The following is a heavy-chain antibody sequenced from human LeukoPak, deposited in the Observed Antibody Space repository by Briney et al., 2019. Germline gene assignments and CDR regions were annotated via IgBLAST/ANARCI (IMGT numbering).Heavy chain of an antibody. Sequence: SETLSLTCAVYGGSFSGYYWSWIRQPPGKGLEWIGEINHSGSTNYNPSLKSRVTISVDTSKNQFSLKLSSVTAADTAVYYCAKSNGYGLIDYWGQGTLVTVSS. V-gene: IGHV4-34*01. CDR3: AKSNGYGLIDY. CDR2: INHSGST. J-gene: IGHJ4*02. D-gene: IGHD5-12*01. CDR1: GGSFSGYY.